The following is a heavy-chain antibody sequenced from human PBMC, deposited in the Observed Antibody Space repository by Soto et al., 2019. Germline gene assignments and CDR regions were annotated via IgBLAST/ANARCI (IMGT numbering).Heavy chain of an antibody. V-gene: IGHV3-30-3*01. J-gene: IGHJ4*02. Sequence: GGSLRLSCAASGFTFSSYAMHWVRQAPGKGLEWVAVISYDGSNKYYADSVKGRFTISRDNSKNTLYLQMNSLRAEDTAVYYCARAVVVPAAKFDYWGQGT. CDR3: ARAVVVPAAKFDY. CDR1: GFTFSSYA. CDR2: ISYDGSNK. D-gene: IGHD2-2*01.